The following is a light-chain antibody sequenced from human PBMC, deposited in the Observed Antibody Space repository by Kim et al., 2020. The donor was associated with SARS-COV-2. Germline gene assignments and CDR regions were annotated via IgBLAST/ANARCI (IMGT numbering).Light chain of an antibody. J-gene: IGKJ2*01. CDR3: QQYGSSPTYT. Sequence: SPVERATLSCRASQSVSSSFLAWYQQKPGQAPRLLIYGASSRATGIPDRFSGSGSGTDFTLTISRLEPDDFAVYYCQQYGSSPTYTFGQGTKLEI. CDR2: GAS. V-gene: IGKV3-20*01. CDR1: QSVSSSF.